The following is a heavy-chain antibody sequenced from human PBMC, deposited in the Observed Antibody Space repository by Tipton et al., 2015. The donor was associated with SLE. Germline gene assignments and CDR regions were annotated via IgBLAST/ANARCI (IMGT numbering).Heavy chain of an antibody. CDR1: GYSFGTYV. D-gene: IGHD1-14*01. J-gene: IGHJ4*02. V-gene: IGHV5-51*04. Sequence: VQLVQSGAEVKKPGESLKISCQGSGYSFGTYVIGWVRQTPGKGLEWMGIIYPSDYATRHNPSFQGQVTISVDKPRSTAYLQWRSLKASDTAIYYCARLTNNHYEGNDFWGQGTLVTVSS. CDR3: ARLTNNHYEGNDF. CDR2: IYPSDYAT.